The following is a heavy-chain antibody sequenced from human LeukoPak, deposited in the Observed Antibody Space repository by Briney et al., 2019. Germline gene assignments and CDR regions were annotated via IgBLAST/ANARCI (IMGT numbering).Heavy chain of an antibody. D-gene: IGHD6-19*01. V-gene: IGHV1-46*01. Sequence: ASVKVSCKASGYTFTSYYMHWVRQAPGQGLEWMGIINPSGGSTSYAQKFQGRVTMTRDTSTSTVYMELSSLRSEDTAVYYCARIAVAGTGSGLYFDCWGQGTLVTVSP. CDR1: GYTFTSYY. J-gene: IGHJ4*02. CDR2: INPSGGST. CDR3: ARIAVAGTGSGLYFDC.